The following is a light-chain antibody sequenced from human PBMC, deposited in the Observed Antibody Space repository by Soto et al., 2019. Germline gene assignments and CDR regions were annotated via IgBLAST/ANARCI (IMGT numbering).Light chain of an antibody. CDR2: DVN. J-gene: IGLJ1*01. Sequence: QSVLTQPASVSGSPVQSITISCTGTIDDVGAYNYVSWYQQRPGSAPQLIMYDVNNRPSGASHRFSGSKSGHTAYLTISGLQSDDEANYHCSSYTSTYSLVFGTGTKVTVL. V-gene: IGLV2-14*03. CDR3: SSYTSTYSLV. CDR1: IDDVGAYNY.